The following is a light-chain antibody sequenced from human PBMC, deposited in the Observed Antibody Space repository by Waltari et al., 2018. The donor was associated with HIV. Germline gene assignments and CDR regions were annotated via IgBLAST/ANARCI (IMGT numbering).Light chain of an antibody. J-gene: IGKJ2*01. CDR1: QDISVD. Sequence: DIQMTQSPFSLSASVGDRVTITCRASQDISVDLGWYQQKPGKAPKRLIYGASNLESGVLSRFSGSRSGTEFTLTINGLQPEDVATYYCLQQYTYRRTFGQGTKLDIK. CDR3: LQQYTYRRT. CDR2: GAS. V-gene: IGKV1-17*01.